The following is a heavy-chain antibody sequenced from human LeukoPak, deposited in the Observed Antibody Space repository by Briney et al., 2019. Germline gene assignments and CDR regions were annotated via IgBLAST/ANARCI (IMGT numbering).Heavy chain of an antibody. Sequence: ASVTVSCTASGGTFSSYAISWVRQAPGQGLEWMGGIIPIFGTANYAQKFQGRVTITADESTSTANMELSSLRSEDKAVYYCASGEQHPYYYYGMDVWGQGTTVTASS. V-gene: IGHV1-69*01. J-gene: IGHJ6*02. CDR1: GGTFSSYA. CDR3: ASGEQHPYYYYGMDV. CDR2: IIPIFGTA. D-gene: IGHD6-13*01.